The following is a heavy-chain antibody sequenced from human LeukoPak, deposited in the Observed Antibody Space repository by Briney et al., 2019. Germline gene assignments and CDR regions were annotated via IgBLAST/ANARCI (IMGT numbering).Heavy chain of an antibody. Sequence: ASVKVSCKASGYTFTGYYMHWVRQAPGQGLEWMGWINPNSGGTNYAQKFQGRVTMTRDTSISTAYMELNRLKSDDTAVYYCARGHDVVVTPGDYWGQGTLVTVSS. CDR3: ARGHDVVVTPGDY. J-gene: IGHJ4*02. V-gene: IGHV1-2*02. CDR2: INPNSGGT. D-gene: IGHD2-21*02. CDR1: GYTFTGYY.